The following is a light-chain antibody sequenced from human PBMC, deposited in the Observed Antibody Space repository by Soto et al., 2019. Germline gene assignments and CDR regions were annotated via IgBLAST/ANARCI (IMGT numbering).Light chain of an antibody. CDR2: DAS. V-gene: IGKV3-11*01. CDR1: QSVSRY. Sequence: IVFTQSPATLSLSRVERSTLSLRASQSVSRYLAWYQQKPGQAPRLLIYDASNRATGIPARFSGSGSGTDFTLTISRLEPEDFAVYYCQQRSNWPITFGQGTRLEIK. CDR3: QQRSNWPIT. J-gene: IGKJ5*01.